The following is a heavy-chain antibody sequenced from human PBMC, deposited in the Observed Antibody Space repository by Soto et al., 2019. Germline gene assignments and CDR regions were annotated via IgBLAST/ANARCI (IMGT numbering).Heavy chain of an antibody. V-gene: IGHV1-58*02. CDR2: IVVGSGNT. CDR3: AREAVVPRPTQDEIAFDI. CDR1: GFTFTSSA. J-gene: IGHJ3*02. D-gene: IGHD3-22*01. Sequence: SVKVSCKASGFTFTSSAMQWVRQARGQRLEWIGWIVVGSGNTNYAQKFQGRVTITTDVSTSTAYMELSSLRSEDTAVYYCAREAVVPRPTQDEIAFDIWGQGTMVTVSS.